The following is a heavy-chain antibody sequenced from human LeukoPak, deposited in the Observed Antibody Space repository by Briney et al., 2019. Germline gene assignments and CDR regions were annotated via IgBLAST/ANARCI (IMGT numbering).Heavy chain of an antibody. J-gene: IGHJ3*02. CDR1: GFTFSSYA. CDR2: IYSGGST. CDR3: AREGGLATAFDI. V-gene: IGHV3-66*01. Sequence: GGSLRLSCAASGFTFSSYAMSWVRQAPGKGLEWVSVIYSGGSTYYADSVKGRFTISRDNSKNTLYLQMNSLRAEDTAVYYCAREGGLATAFDIWGQGTMVTVSS. D-gene: IGHD3-16*01.